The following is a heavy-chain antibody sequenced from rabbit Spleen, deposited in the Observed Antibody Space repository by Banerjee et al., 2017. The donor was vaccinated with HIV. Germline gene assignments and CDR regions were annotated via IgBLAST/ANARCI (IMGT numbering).Heavy chain of an antibody. Sequence: QEQLVESGGGLVQPEGSLTLTCKASGFSFSDRDVMCWVRQAPGKGLEWIACINASTGKPVYATWAKGRFTISRTSSTTVTLRMTSLTAADRATYFCARDLVGVIGWNFCWWGQGTLVTVS. V-gene: IGHV1S45*01. J-gene: IGHJ6*01. CDR2: INASTGKP. D-gene: IGHD1-1*01. CDR3: ARDLVGVIGWNFCW. CDR1: GFSFSDRDV.